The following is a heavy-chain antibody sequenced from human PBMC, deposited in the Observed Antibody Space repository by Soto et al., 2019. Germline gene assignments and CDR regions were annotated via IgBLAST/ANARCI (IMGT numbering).Heavy chain of an antibody. CDR2: LVTTADT. V-gene: IGHV3-13*01. Sequence: SLRLSCAAAGVTFSTYDMHRVRQVAGKGLEWVSGLVTTADTYYAVSVNGRFTISTENAKISLYLQMNTLRAGDTAVYFSASEIPVPRTWYFDLWGRGTLVTVSS. D-gene: IGHD6-19*01. CDR1: GVTFSTYD. CDR3: ASEIPVPRTWYFDL. J-gene: IGHJ2*01.